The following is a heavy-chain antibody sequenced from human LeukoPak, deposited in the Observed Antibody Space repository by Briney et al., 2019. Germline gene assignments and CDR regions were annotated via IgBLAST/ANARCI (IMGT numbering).Heavy chain of an antibody. J-gene: IGHJ4*02. V-gene: IGHV3-30*03. D-gene: IGHD4-23*01. Sequence: GGSLRLSCAASGFTFSSYGMHWVRQAPGKGLEWVAVISYDESNKYYADSVKGRFTISRDNSKNTLYLQMNSLRAEDTAVYYCATSYGYGGNPPEDYWGQGTLVTVSS. CDR3: ATSYGYGGNPPEDY. CDR2: ISYDESNK. CDR1: GFTFSSYG.